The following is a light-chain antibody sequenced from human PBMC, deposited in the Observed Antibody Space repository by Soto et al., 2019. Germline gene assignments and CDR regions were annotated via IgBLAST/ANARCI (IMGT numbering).Light chain of an antibody. CDR2: EVT. Sequence: QSVPAQPASVTGSRGQSIITFCVGRNNQVGQDKSASRYQQGPGKAPKLLMFEVTNRPSGVSNRFSGSRSGNTASLTISGLQPDDEGDYFCVSYTDTDTLVFGTGTKVTVL. CDR3: VSYTDTDTLV. J-gene: IGLJ1*01. CDR1: NNQVGQDKS. V-gene: IGLV2-14*01.